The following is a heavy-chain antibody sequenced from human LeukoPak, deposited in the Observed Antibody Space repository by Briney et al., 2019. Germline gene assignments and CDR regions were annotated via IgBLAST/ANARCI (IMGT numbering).Heavy chain of an antibody. Sequence: SQTLSLTCAISGDSVSSNSAAWNWIRQSPSRGLEWLGGTYYRSKWYSDYAVSVKSPLTINPDTSKNQFSLQLNPVTPEDTAVYYCARDSSGWRSIFDYWGQGTLVSVSS. D-gene: IGHD6-19*01. CDR3: ARDSSGWRSIFDY. CDR2: TYYRSKWYS. J-gene: IGHJ4*02. V-gene: IGHV6-1*01. CDR1: GDSVSSNSAA.